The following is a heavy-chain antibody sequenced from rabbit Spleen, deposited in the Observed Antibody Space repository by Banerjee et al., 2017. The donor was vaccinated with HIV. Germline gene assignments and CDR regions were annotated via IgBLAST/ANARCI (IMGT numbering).Heavy chain of an antibody. CDR2: IHAGSSNNI. CDR3: ARFYAGYGDFGYAAM. Sequence: QEQLVESGGGLVQPGGSLKLSCKASGFDFSSYGVSWVRQAPGKGLEWIACIHAGSSNNIYYATWAKGRFTISKTSSTTVTLQMTSLKAADTATYFCARFYAGYGDFGYAAMWGPGTLVT. CDR1: GFDFSSYG. V-gene: IGHV1S45*01. J-gene: IGHJ4*01. D-gene: IGHD7-1*01.